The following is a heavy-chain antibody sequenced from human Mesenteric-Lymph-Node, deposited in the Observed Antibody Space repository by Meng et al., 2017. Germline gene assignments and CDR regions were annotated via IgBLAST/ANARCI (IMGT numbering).Heavy chain of an antibody. D-gene: IGHD1-26*01. J-gene: IGHJ4*02. CDR2: NFNDGRT. Sequence: QGQLTEAGPGPVRPSETLSLTCSVSGASVSINPSSWTWVRQPPGKGLEWIGYNFNDGRTNYNPSLKTRVTMSIDTSKNQFSLTLSSVTAADTAIYYCARDNMGSIDYWGQGILVTVSS. CDR3: ARDNMGSIDY. V-gene: IGHV4-61*01. CDR1: GASVSINPSS.